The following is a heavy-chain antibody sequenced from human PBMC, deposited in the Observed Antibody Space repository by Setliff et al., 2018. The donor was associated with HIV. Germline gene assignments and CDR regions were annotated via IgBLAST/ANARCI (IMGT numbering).Heavy chain of an antibody. D-gene: IGHD6-19*01. CDR3: AREPGSGWYYFDN. Sequence: SETLSLTCIVSGGSVNIGAYYWSWIRQPAGKGLEWIGRMYTTGSTKYNPSLESRVTMSLDTSKNHFSLELSSVTAADTAVYYCAREPGSGWYYFDNWGQGTLVIVSS. CDR1: GGSVNIGAYY. V-gene: IGHV4-61*02. J-gene: IGHJ4*02. CDR2: MYTTGST.